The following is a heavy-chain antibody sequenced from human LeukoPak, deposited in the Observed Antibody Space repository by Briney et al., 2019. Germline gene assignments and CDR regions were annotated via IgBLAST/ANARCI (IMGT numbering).Heavy chain of an antibody. CDR3: ARDFPAGDDSSGYPPFDY. D-gene: IGHD3-22*01. J-gene: IGHJ4*02. V-gene: IGHV1-69*04. CDR2: IIPILGIA. CDR1: GGTFSSYA. Sequence: PVASVKVSCKASGGTFSSYAISWVRQAPGQGLEWMGRIIPILGIANYAQKFQGRVTITADKSTSTAYMELSSLRSEDTAVYYCARDFPAGDDSSGYPPFDYWGQGTLVTVSS.